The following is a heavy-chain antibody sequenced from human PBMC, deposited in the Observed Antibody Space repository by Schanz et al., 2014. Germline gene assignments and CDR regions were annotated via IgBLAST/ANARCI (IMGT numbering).Heavy chain of an antibody. CDR3: AKGSRSGSKVMDV. CDR1: GFTFTNYA. Sequence: EVQLVESGGGLVQPGGSLRLSCAASGFTFTNYAMSWVRQAPGKGLEWVSLISDSGDTAYYADSVKGRFTISRDNSKNLLYLQLNSLRADDTAVYYCAKGSRSGSKVMDVWGKGTTVTVSS. J-gene: IGHJ6*03. D-gene: IGHD3-10*01. V-gene: IGHV3-23*04. CDR2: ISDSGDTA.